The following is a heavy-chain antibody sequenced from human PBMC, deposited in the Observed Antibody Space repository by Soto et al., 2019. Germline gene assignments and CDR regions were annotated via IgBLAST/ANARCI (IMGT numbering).Heavy chain of an antibody. CDR2: TRNKANSHTT. V-gene: IGHV3-72*01. J-gene: IGHJ4*02. D-gene: IGHD4-17*01. Sequence: GGSLRLSCAASGFTFSDHYMDWVRQAPGKGLEWVGRTRNKANSHTTEYAASVKGRFTISRDDSKNSLYLQMNSLKVEDTAVYYCARATTVTDYWGQGALVTVSA. CDR3: ARATTVTDY. CDR1: GFTFSDHY.